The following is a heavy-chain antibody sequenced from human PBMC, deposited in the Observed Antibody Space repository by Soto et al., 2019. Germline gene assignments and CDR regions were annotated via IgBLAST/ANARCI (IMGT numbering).Heavy chain of an antibody. CDR2: INPNGGST. D-gene: IGHD2-2*01. CDR1: GYTFTSYY. CDR3: ARSTPAASGWFDP. J-gene: IGHJ5*02. V-gene: IGHV1-46*01. Sequence: SVKVYRKASGYTFTSYYMHWVRKAPGQGLEWMGIINPNGGSTSYAQKFQGRVTMTRDTSTSTVYMELSSLRSEDTAVYYCARSTPAASGWFDPWGQGTLVTVSS.